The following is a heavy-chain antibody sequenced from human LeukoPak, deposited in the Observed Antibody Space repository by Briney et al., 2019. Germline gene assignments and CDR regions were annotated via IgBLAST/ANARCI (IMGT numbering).Heavy chain of an antibody. CDR3: AREALSETYYYDSSGYYIDY. V-gene: IGHV3-48*01. Sequence: GGSLRLSCAASGFTFSSYNMNWVRQAPGKGLEWVSYISSSSSTIYYADSVKGRFTISRDNAKNSLYLQMNSLRAEDTAVYYCAREALSETYYYDSSGYYIDYWGQGTLVTVSS. CDR2: ISSSSSTI. D-gene: IGHD3-22*01. J-gene: IGHJ4*02. CDR1: GFTFSSYN.